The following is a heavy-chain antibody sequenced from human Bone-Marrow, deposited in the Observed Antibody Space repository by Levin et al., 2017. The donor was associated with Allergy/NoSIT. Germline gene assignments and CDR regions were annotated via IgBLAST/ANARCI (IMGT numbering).Heavy chain of an antibody. J-gene: IGHJ3*02. CDR3: ARDASLYSYGSSDAFDI. Sequence: PGESLKISCKASGYTFIGYYMNWVRQAPGQGLEWMGRVNPNSGGTNYAQRFQGRVTLTSDTSISTAYMELTRLRSDDTAVYYCARDASLYSYGSSDAFDIWGQGTMVTVSS. CDR1: GYTFIGYY. V-gene: IGHV1-2*06. CDR2: VNPNSGGT. D-gene: IGHD5-18*01.